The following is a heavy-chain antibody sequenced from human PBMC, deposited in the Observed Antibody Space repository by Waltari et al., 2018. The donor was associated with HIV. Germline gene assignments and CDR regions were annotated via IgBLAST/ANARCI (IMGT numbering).Heavy chain of an antibody. V-gene: IGHV4-34*01. CDR2: ISHSGST. CDR3: ARGDFADLVDDYGDYVRPHSWFDP. D-gene: IGHD4-17*01. Sequence: QVQLQQWGAGLLQPSETLSLTCAGYGGSFSGYYWTWLRQPPGKGLEWIGEISHSGSTDYNPSFKSRVTISIDTSKRQFSLRMTSVTAADTGLYFCARGDFADLVDDYGDYVRPHSWFDPWGQGTLVTV. J-gene: IGHJ5*02. CDR1: GGSFSGYY.